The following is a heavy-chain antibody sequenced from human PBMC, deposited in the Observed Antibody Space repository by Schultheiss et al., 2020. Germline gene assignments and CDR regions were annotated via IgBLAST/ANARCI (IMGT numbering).Heavy chain of an antibody. CDR1: GFTFSSYS. J-gene: IGHJ4*02. Sequence: GGSLRLSCAASGFTFSSYSMNWVRQAPGKGLEWVSYISSSSSTIYYADSVKGRFTISRDNSKNTLYLQMGSLRAEDTAVYYCAKLHGSGSPDYWGQGTLVTVSS. D-gene: IGHD3-10*01. CDR2: ISSSSSTI. CDR3: AKLHGSGSPDY. V-gene: IGHV3-48*01.